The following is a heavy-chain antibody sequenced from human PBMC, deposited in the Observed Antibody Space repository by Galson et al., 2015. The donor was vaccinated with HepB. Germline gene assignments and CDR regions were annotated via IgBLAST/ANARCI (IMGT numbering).Heavy chain of an antibody. CDR3: ARVLRLRKGYKSPFDY. D-gene: IGHD5-24*01. J-gene: IGHJ4*02. V-gene: IGHV6-1*01. Sequence: AISGDSVSRNSSLWNWIRQSPSRGLEWLGRTYYRSKWNNDYAVSAKSRISITSDTSKNHFSLQLNSVTPEDTAVYFCARVLRLRKGYKSPFDYWGQGTLVTVSS. CDR1: GDSVSRNSSL. CDR2: TYYRSKWNN.